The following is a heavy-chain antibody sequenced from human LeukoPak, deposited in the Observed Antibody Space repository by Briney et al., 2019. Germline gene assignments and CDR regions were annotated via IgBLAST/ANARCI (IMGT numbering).Heavy chain of an antibody. J-gene: IGHJ4*02. CDR2: ISYDGSNK. V-gene: IGHV3-30*03. D-gene: IGHD6-13*01. CDR1: GFTFSSYG. CDR3: ARRGYSSSWYNDYFDY. Sequence: GGSLRLSCAASGFTFSSYGMHWVRQAPGKGLEWVAVISYDGSNKYYADSVKGRFTISRDNAKNSLYLQMNSLRAEDTALYYCARRGYSSSWYNDYFDYWGQGTLVTVSS.